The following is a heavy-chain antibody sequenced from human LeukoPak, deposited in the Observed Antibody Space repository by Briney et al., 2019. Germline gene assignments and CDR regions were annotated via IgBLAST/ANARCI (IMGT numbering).Heavy chain of an antibody. D-gene: IGHD3-9*01. J-gene: IGHJ6*02. Sequence: GGSLRLSCAASGFTFSSYSMNWVRQAPGKGLEWVSSISSSSSYIYYADAVKGRFTISRDNSKNTLYLQMNSLRAEDTAVYYCARDAGNARLRYFDWLLYGMDVWGQGTTVTVSS. CDR3: ARDAGNARLRYFDWLLYGMDV. V-gene: IGHV3-21*01. CDR1: GFTFSSYS. CDR2: ISSSSSYI.